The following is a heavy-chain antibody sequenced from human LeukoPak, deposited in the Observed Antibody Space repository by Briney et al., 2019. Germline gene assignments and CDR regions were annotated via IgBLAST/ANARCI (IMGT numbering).Heavy chain of an antibody. Sequence: GGSLRLSCAASGFTFSSYSMNWVRQAPGKGLEWVSSISSSSGYIYYADSVKGRFTISRDNAKNSLYLQMNSLRDEDTAVYYCARGDIVVVPAANYYYGMDVWGQGTTVTVSS. CDR3: ARGDIVVVPAANYYYGMDV. D-gene: IGHD2-2*01. J-gene: IGHJ6*02. V-gene: IGHV3-21*01. CDR1: GFTFSSYS. CDR2: ISSSSGYI.